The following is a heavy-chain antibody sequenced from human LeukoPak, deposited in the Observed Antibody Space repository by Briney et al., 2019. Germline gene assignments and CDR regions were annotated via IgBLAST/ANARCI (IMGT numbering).Heavy chain of an antibody. J-gene: IGHJ4*02. V-gene: IGHV4-59*08. CDR2: IYYSGST. CDR1: GGSISSYY. Sequence: SETLSLTCTVSGGSISSYYWSWLRQPPGKGLEWIGYIYYSGSTNYNPSLKSRVTISVDTSKNQFSLKLSSVTAADTAVYYCARHPDYWGQGTLVTVSS. CDR3: ARHPDY.